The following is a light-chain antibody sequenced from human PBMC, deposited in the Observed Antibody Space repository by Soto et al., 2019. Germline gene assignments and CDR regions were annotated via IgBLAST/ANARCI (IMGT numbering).Light chain of an antibody. J-gene: IGLJ2*01. CDR2: ENN. Sequence: NFMLTQPHSVSGAPGKTVTISCTRSSGSIASKYVQWYQQRPGGAPTAVIYENNQRPSGVPDRFSGSSDTSSNSASLTISGLETGDEADYYCHSYDEYDNSVVFGGGTKLTVL. CDR1: SGSIASKY. CDR3: HSYDEYDNSVV. V-gene: IGLV6-57*04.